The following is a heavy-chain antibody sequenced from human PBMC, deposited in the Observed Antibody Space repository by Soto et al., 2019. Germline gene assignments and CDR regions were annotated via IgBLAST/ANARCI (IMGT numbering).Heavy chain of an antibody. D-gene: IGHD6-6*01. Sequence: GGSLRLSCGASGFLFSSFTMTWVRQAPGKGLEWVSTITGSGSRIYYADSVKGRFTISRDNSKNTLYLQMNDLRAEDTAVYYCAKSPSSITARFFDYWGQGTLVTVSS. CDR1: GFLFSSFT. J-gene: IGHJ4*02. CDR2: ITGSGSRI. CDR3: AKSPSSITARFFDY. V-gene: IGHV3-23*01.